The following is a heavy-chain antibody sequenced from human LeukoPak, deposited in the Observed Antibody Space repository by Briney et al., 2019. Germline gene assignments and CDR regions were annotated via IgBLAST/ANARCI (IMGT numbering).Heavy chain of an antibody. Sequence: PGGSLRLSCAASGFTFSSYAMHWVRQAPGKGLEWVAVISYDGSNKYYADSVKGRFTISRDNSKNTLYLQMNSLRAEDTAVYYCARPSWQSGYGGDYWGQGTLVTVSS. CDR1: GFTFSSYA. CDR2: ISYDGSNK. CDR3: ARPSWQSGYGGDY. V-gene: IGHV3-30-3*01. J-gene: IGHJ4*02. D-gene: IGHD4-23*01.